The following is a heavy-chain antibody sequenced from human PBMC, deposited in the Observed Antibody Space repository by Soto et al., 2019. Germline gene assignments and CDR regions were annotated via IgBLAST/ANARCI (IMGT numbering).Heavy chain of an antibody. CDR1: GYTFTGYY. CDR3: ARDRYDYDFWSGRRTQFDY. CDR2: INPNSGGT. V-gene: IGHV1-2*04. Sequence: ASVKVSCKASGYTFTGYYMHWVRQAPGQGLEWMGWINPNSGGTNYAQKFQGWVTMTRDTSISPAYMELRSLRSDDTAVYYCARDRYDYDFWSGRRTQFDYWGQGTLVTVSS. J-gene: IGHJ4*02. D-gene: IGHD3-3*01.